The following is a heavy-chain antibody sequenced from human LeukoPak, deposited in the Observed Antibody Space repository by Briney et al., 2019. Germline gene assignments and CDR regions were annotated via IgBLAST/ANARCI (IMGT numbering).Heavy chain of an antibody. D-gene: IGHD6-13*01. J-gene: IGHJ4*02. Sequence: SETLSLTCAVYGGSFSGYYWSWIRQPPGKGLEWIGEIYHSGSTNYNPSLKSRVTISVDTSKNKFSLKLSSVTAADTAVYYCATRLAAAGTGSFDYWGQGTLVTVSS. CDR1: GGSFSGYY. V-gene: IGHV4-34*01. CDR2: IYHSGST. CDR3: ATRLAAAGTGSFDY.